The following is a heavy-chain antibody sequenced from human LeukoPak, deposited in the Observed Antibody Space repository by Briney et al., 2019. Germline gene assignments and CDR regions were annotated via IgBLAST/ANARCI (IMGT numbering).Heavy chain of an antibody. CDR1: GGSINNYY. Sequence: PSETLSLTCTVPGGSINNYYWSWIRQPPGKGLECIGYFYYSGSTNYNPSLKSRVTISVDTSKNQFSLKLSSVTAADTAVYYCARAGIAVAGSRYYFDYWGQGTLVTVSS. V-gene: IGHV4-59*01. CDR3: ARAGIAVAGSRYYFDY. J-gene: IGHJ4*02. D-gene: IGHD6-19*01. CDR2: FYYSGST.